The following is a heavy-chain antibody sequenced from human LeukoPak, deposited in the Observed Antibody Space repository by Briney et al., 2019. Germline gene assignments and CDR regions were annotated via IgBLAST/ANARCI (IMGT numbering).Heavy chain of an antibody. J-gene: IGHJ4*02. V-gene: IGHV3-23*01. CDR1: GFTFSSYA. CDR2: INGGGGST. D-gene: IGHD4-17*01. CDR3: AKIGANVGF. Sequence: GGSLRLSCAASGFTFSSYAMSWVRQAPGKGLDWVSSINGGGGSTYYADSVKGRFTISRNNSKNTLYLQMNSLRAEDTAVYYCAKIGANVGFWGQGTLVTVSS.